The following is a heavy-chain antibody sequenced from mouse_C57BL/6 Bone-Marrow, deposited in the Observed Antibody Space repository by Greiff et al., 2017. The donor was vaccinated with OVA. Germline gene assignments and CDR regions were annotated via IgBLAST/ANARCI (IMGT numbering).Heavy chain of an antibody. J-gene: IGHJ2*01. V-gene: IGHV1-82*01. CDR3: ARHEDGYDASYFDY. Sequence: VQLKESGPELVKPGASVKISCKASGYAFSSSWMNWVKQRPGKGLEWIGRIYPGDGDTNYNGKFKGKATLTADKSSSTAYMQLSSLTSEDSAVYFGARHEDGYDASYFDYWGQGTTLTVSS. CDR2: IYPGDGDT. CDR1: GYAFSSSW. D-gene: IGHD2-2*01.